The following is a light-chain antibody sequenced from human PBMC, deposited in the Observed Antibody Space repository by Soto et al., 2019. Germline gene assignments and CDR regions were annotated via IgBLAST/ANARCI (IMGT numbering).Light chain of an antibody. Sequence: ILFTKSPATLSFSPGKRTSLSCLASQNISNYLIWYQQKPGQAPRLLIYDVSNRATGIPARFSGSGSGTDFTLTISRLEPEDFAVYYCQQYGSSPWTFGQGTKVDI. CDR3: QQYGSSPWT. CDR2: DVS. V-gene: IGKV3-20*01. CDR1: QNISNY. J-gene: IGKJ1*01.